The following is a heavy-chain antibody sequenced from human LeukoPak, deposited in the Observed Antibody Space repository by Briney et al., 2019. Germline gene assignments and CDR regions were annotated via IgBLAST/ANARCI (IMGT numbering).Heavy chain of an antibody. CDR2: ISSTSGYI. J-gene: IGHJ4*02. D-gene: IGHD3-22*01. CDR3: ARDYPNYFDSSGYSFDY. Sequence: GGSLRLSCAASGFTFSSYSMNWVRQAPGKGLEWVSSISSTSGYIYYADSVRGRFTISRDNGKNSLYLQMNSLRDEDTAVYYCARDYPNYFDSSGYSFDYWGQGTLVTVSS. CDR1: GFTFSSYS. V-gene: IGHV3-21*01.